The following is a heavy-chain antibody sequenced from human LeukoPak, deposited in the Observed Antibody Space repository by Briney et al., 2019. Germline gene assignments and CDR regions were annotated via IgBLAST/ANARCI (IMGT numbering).Heavy chain of an antibody. CDR3: AGVLDYYDSSGYLTAYYFDY. Sequence: SETLSPTCAVYGGSFSGHYWSWIRQPPGKGLEWIGEINHSGSTNYNPSLKSRVTISVDTSKNQFSLKLSSVTAADTAVYYCAGVLDYYDSSGYLTAYYFDYWGQGTLVTVSS. CDR1: GGSFSGHY. J-gene: IGHJ4*02. V-gene: IGHV4-34*01. CDR2: INHSGST. D-gene: IGHD3-22*01.